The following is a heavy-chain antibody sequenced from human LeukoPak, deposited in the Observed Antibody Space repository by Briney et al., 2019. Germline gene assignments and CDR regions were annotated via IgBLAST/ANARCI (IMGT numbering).Heavy chain of an antibody. CDR3: ARVWGPYSSSYYVYYFDS. D-gene: IGHD6-13*01. J-gene: IGHJ4*02. CDR1: GFNFDDYV. CDR2: ISSRRSST. Sequence: GGSLRLSCAASGFNFDDYVMTWVRQAPGKGLAWVSAISSRRSSTYYADSVKTRFTISRDNSRNTLYLHMSSLRAEDTATYYCARVWGPYSSSYYVYYFDSWGQGTLVTVSS. V-gene: IGHV3-23*01.